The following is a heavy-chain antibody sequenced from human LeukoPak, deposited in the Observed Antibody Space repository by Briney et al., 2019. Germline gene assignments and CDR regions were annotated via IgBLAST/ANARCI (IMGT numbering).Heavy chain of an antibody. CDR2: IYTSGST. Sequence: PSETLSLTCTVSGGSISRFYWSWIRQPAGKGLEWIGRIYTSGSTNYNPSLKSRVTMSVDTSKNQFSLKLSSVTAADTALYYCAREKYYTSGSIYNRIDYWGQGTLVTVSS. J-gene: IGHJ4*02. V-gene: IGHV4-4*07. CDR3: AREKYYTSGSIYNRIDY. D-gene: IGHD3-10*01. CDR1: GGSISRFY.